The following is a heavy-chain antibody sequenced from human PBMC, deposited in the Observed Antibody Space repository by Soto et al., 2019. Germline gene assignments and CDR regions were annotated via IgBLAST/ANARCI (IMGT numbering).Heavy chain of an antibody. D-gene: IGHD3-22*01. CDR2: ISRYGDIT. CDR1: GFTFNIYA. V-gene: IGHV3-23*01. Sequence: PWGSLRLSCAASGFTFNIYAMTWVRQAPGKGLEWVSAISRYGDITYYADSVEGRFSISRDNSKNTLYLQMNSPRAEDTAVYYCAKDRYLDHDSRGYLFDNWGQGTLVTVSS. J-gene: IGHJ4*02. CDR3: AKDRYLDHDSRGYLFDN.